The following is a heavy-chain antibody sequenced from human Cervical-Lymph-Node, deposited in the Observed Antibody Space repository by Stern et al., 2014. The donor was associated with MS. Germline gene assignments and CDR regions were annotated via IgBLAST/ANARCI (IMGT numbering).Heavy chain of an antibody. CDR1: GYTFTSYA. CDR2: INGGNGNT. V-gene: IGHV1-3*01. J-gene: IGHJ4*02. Sequence: QMQLVQSGAEVKKPGASVKVSCKASGYTFTSYAIHWVRQAPGQRPEWMGWINGGNGNTAYSQKFQDRVIITRDTSATTVSMELASLTFEDTAMYFCARDPFNYWGQGTLVTVSS. CDR3: ARDPFNY.